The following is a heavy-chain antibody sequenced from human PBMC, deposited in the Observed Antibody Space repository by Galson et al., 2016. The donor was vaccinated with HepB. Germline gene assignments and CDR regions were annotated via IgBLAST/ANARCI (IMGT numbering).Heavy chain of an antibody. CDR2: IDWDDDK. CDR3: ARIRWSSTSPYYIDY. Sequence: PALVKPTQTLTLTCTLSGFSLSTIGMCVSWIRQPPGKALEWLARIDWDDDKYYSTSLKTRLTISEDTSKNQVVLTMTNMDPVDTATYYCARIRWSSTSPYYIDYWGQGTLVTVSS. D-gene: IGHD2-2*01. J-gene: IGHJ4*02. CDR1: GFSLSTIGMC. V-gene: IGHV2-70*11.